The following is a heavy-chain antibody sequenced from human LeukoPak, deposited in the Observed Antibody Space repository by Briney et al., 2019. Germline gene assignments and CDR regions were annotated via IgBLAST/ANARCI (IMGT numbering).Heavy chain of an antibody. CDR1: GFTFSSYG. D-gene: IGHD5-12*01. V-gene: IGHV3-30*02. J-gene: IGHJ4*02. CDR2: IRYDGSNK. CDR3: AKDGAWLRFDD. Sequence: GGSLRLSCAASGFTFSSYGMHWVRQAPGKGLEWVAFIRYDGSNKYYADSVKGRFTISRDNSKNTLYLQMKNLRAEDTAVYYCAKDGAWLRFDDWGQGILVTVSS.